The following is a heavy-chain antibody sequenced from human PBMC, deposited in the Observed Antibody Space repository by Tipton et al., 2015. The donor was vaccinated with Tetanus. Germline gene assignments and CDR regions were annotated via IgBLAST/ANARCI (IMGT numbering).Heavy chain of an antibody. V-gene: IGHV4-34*01. CDR2: INHSGNT. J-gene: IGHJ6*02. Sequence: TLSLTCAVYGASFSDYYWSWIRQAPGKGLEWIGEINHSGNTNHNPSLKSRVTLSVDTSKNQFSLKLNSVTAADTAMYYCARDHGITWGGMGYYYGMDVWGQGTTVTVSS. D-gene: IGHD3-16*01. CDR3: ARDHGITWGGMGYYYGMDV. CDR1: GASFSDYY.